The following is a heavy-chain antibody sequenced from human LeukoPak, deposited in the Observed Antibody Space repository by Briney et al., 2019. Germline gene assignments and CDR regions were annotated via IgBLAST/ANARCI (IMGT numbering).Heavy chain of an antibody. CDR3: ARGNVWGSYRSPPSDY. V-gene: IGHV1-8*01. CDR1: GYTFTSYD. Sequence: ASVKVSCKASGYTFTSYDINWVRQATGQGLEWMGWMNPNSGNTGYAQKFQGRVTMTRNTSISTAYMELSSLRSEDTAVYYCARGNVWGSYRSPPSDYWGQGTLVTVSS. CDR2: MNPNSGNT. D-gene: IGHD3-16*02. J-gene: IGHJ4*02.